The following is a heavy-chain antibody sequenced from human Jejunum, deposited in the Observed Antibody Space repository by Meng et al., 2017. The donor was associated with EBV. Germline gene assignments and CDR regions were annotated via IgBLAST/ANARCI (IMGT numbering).Heavy chain of an antibody. V-gene: IGHV3-23*04. Sequence: QLVESGGGLVQPGGSLGLSCATSGFTFNTHTMSWVRQAPGKGLEWVSAITDSGGSTYYTDSVKGRFTISRDNSKNTLYLQMNSLRAEDTAVYYCAKLTRAWGQGTLVTVSS. CDR2: ITDSGGST. J-gene: IGHJ5*02. CDR1: GFTFNTHT. CDR3: AKLTRA.